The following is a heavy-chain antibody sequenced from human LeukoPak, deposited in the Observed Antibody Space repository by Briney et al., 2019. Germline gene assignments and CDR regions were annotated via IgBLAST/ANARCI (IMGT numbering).Heavy chain of an antibody. CDR3: AKDPTEYGSSWYVYFDY. CDR2: ISWNSGSI. CDR1: GFTFTDYT. Sequence: GGSLRLSCAASGFTFTDYTMHWVRQAPGKGLEWVSGISWNSGSIGYADSVKGRFTISRDNAETSLYLQMNSLRAEDTALYYCAKDPTEYGSSWYVYFDYWGQGTLVTVSS. V-gene: IGHV3-9*01. J-gene: IGHJ4*02. D-gene: IGHD6-13*01.